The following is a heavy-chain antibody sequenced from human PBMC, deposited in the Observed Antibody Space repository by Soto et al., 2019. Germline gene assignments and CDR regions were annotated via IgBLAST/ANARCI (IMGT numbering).Heavy chain of an antibody. D-gene: IGHD3-16*01. CDR2: IYYSGST. Sequence: SETLSLTCTVSGGSISSGDYYWSWIRQPPGKGLEWIGYIYYSGSTYYNPSLKSRVTISVDTSKNQFSLKLSSVTAADTAVYYCARVIVGELTDYWGQGTLVTVSS. CDR1: GGSISSGDYY. V-gene: IGHV4-30-4*01. CDR3: ARVIVGELTDY. J-gene: IGHJ4*02.